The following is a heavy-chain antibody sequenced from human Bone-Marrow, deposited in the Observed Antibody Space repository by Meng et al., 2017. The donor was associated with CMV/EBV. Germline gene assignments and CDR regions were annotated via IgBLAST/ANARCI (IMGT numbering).Heavy chain of an antibody. CDR3: AREGGSYYGRYGMDV. CDR2: ISSSSSYI. J-gene: IGHJ6*02. V-gene: IGHV3-21*01. Sequence: GESLKISCAASGFTFSSYSMNWVRQAPGKGLEWVSSISSSSSYIYYADSVEGRFTISRDNAKNSLYLQMNSLRAEDTAVYYCAREGGSYYGRYGMDVWGQGTTVTVSS. CDR1: GFTFSSYS. D-gene: IGHD1-26*01.